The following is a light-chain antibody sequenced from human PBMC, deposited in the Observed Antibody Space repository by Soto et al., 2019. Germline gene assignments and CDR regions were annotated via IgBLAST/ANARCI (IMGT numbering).Light chain of an antibody. Sequence: QSVLTQPASVSESPGQSITIPCTGTSSDIGGYNYVSWYQQYPGKAPKLMIFDVTNRPSGVSNRFSGSKSGNTASLTISGLQAEDEAIYYCSSYSGDSTLVLFGGGTKLTVL. J-gene: IGLJ2*01. CDR3: SSYSGDSTLVL. V-gene: IGLV2-14*03. CDR1: SSDIGGYNY. CDR2: DVT.